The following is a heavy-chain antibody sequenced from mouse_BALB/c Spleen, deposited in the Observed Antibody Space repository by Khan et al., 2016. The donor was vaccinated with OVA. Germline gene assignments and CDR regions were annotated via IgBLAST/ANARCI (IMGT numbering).Heavy chain of an antibody. CDR1: GYTFTSYW. Sequence: DLVKPGASVKLSCKASGYTFTSYWINWIKQRPGQGLEWIGRIAPGSGSTYYNEMFKGKATLTVDTSSNTAYIQLSSLSSEDSAVYFCARSYYYGSSLYAMDYWGQGTSVTVSS. CDR3: ARSYYYGSSLYAMDY. V-gene: IGHV1S41*01. J-gene: IGHJ4*01. CDR2: IAPGSGST. D-gene: IGHD1-1*01.